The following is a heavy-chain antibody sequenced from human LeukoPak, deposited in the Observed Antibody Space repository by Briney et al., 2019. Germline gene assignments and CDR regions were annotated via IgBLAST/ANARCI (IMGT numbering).Heavy chain of an antibody. J-gene: IGHJ6*02. V-gene: IGHV3-74*01. CDR2: INSDGSST. Sequence: GGSLRLSCAASGFTFSSYWMHWVRQAPGKGLVWVSRINSDGSSTSYADSVKGRFTISRDNAKNTLYLQMNSLRAEDTAVYYCARVGDSSGYYGYYYYYYGMDVWGQGTTVTVSS. CDR1: GFTFSSYW. D-gene: IGHD3-22*01. CDR3: ARVGDSSGYYGYYYYYYGMDV.